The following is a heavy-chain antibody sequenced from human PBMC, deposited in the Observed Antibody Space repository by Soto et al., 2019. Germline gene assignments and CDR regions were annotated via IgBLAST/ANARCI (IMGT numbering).Heavy chain of an antibody. CDR2: INSDGSST. CDR3: TGGPPPLAALTDY. CDR1: GFTFSNYW. Sequence: GGSLRLSCAASGFTFSNYWMHWVRQAPGKRPVWVSRINSDGSSTSYADSVKGRSTISRDNAKNTLYLQMNSLRVEDTALYYCTGGPPPLAALTDYWGQGTLVTVSS. V-gene: IGHV3-74*01. J-gene: IGHJ4*02. D-gene: IGHD6-6*01.